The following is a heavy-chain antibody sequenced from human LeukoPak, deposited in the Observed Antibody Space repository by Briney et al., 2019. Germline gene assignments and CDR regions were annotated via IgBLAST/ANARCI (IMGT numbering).Heavy chain of an antibody. Sequence: TGGSLRLSCAASGFSFNNYDMYWVRQAPGKGLEWVAFIRYDESNKYYADSVKGRFTISRDNSKNTLYLQMNSLRAEDTAVFYCARRTLLRGVIIKDDYWGQGTLVTVSS. V-gene: IGHV3-30*02. CDR1: GFSFNNYD. CDR3: ARRTLLRGVIIKDDY. D-gene: IGHD3-10*01. CDR2: IRYDESNK. J-gene: IGHJ4*02.